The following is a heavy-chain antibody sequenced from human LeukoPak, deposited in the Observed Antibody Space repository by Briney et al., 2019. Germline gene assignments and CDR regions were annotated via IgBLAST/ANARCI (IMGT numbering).Heavy chain of an antibody. CDR3: AEDGIRDFDWLSIGVGSDYYGMDV. J-gene: IGHJ6*02. D-gene: IGHD3-9*01. Sequence: HCASVKVFCKASGYSFTSYGIIWLRQAPGQGLEQMRWMNPNSGKTGYAQKFQGRVTMTRNTSISTAYMELSSLRSEDTSFFFQAEDGIRDFDWLSIGVGSDYYGMDVWGQGTTVTVSS. CDR1: GYSFTSYG. V-gene: IGHV1-8*02. CDR2: MNPNSGKT.